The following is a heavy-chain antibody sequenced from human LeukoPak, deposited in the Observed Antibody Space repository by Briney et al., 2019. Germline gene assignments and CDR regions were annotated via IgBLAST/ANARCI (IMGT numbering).Heavy chain of an antibody. CDR2: IYHSGST. D-gene: IGHD3-3*01. V-gene: IGHV4-38-2*02. CDR1: GYSISSGYY. Sequence: SETLSLTCTVSGYSISSGYYWGWIRQPPGKGLEWIGSIYHSGSTYYNPSLNSRVTISVDTSKNQFSLKLSSVTAADTAVYYCAGGRDYDFWSDFDAFDIWGQGTMVTVSS. CDR3: AGGRDYDFWSDFDAFDI. J-gene: IGHJ3*02.